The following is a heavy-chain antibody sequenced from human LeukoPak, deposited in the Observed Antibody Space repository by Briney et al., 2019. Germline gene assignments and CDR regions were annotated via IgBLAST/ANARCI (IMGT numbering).Heavy chain of an antibody. J-gene: IGHJ4*02. CDR3: AKDLGYCSGGSCSGHNYFDY. CDR2: ISGSGGST. V-gene: IGHV3-23*01. D-gene: IGHD2-15*01. CDR1: GFTFSSYA. Sequence: GGSLRLSCAASGFTFSSYAMSWVRQAPGKGLEWVSAISGSGGSTCYADSVKGRFAISRDNSKNTLYLQMNSLRAEDTAVYYCAKDLGYCSGGSCSGHNYFDYWGQGTLVTVSS.